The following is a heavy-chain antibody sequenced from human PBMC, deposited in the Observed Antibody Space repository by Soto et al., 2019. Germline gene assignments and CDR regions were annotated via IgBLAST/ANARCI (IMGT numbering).Heavy chain of an antibody. CDR3: ARDFAYFDS. D-gene: IGHD3-3*01. CDR1: GGSFKGGSYS. Sequence: PSETLSLTCTVSGGSFKGGSYSWSWIRQPPGKGLEWIGYVYHTGRTSYNPSLKNRVSISMDTSKNQFSLNLDSVTAADTAVYFCARDFAYFDSWGQGTLVTVSS. CDR2: VYHTGRT. V-gene: IGHV4-61*01. J-gene: IGHJ4*02.